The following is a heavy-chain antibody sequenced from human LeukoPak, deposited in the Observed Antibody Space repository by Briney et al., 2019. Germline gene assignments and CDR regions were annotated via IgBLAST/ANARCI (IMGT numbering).Heavy chain of an antibody. D-gene: IGHD3-16*01. CDR2: INTDGSST. Sequence: QSGGSLRLSCAASGFTFSNYAMSWVRQAPGKGLVWVSRINTDGSSTSYADSVKGRFTISRDNAKNTLYLQMNSLRAEDTAVYYCARGFLIPEDYWGQGTLVTVSS. CDR1: GFTFSNYA. J-gene: IGHJ4*02. CDR3: ARGFLIPEDY. V-gene: IGHV3-74*01.